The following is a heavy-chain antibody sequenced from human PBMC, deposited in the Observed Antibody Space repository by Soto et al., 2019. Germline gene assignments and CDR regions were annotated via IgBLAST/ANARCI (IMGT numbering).Heavy chain of an antibody. D-gene: IGHD3-3*01. J-gene: IGHJ4*01. Sequence: PSETLSLTCTVSGASINNSNFYWGWIRQPPGKGLEWIGTVYSSGSTSYNPSLQGRLIISVDTSKSYVSLKLNSLTAADTALYYCAGIDYDFRRSFSDYWGHGFLVTVSS. V-gene: IGHV4-39*02. CDR2: VYSSGST. CDR3: AGIDYDFRRSFSDY. CDR1: GASINNSNFY.